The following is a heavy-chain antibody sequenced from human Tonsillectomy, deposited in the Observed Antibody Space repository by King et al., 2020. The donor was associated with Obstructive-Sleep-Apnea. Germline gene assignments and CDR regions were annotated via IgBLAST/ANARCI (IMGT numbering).Heavy chain of an antibody. CDR2: LYSGGAT. D-gene: IGHD5-18*01. CDR3: ARGLGYSYGYSFDY. Sequence: VQLVESGGGLVQPGGSLRLSCAVSGFTVSSTYMSWVRQAPGKGLEWVSTLYSGGATGYADSVKGRFTISRDTSKNTLYLQMNSLRAEDTAVYFCARGLGYSYGYSFDYWGQGTLVTVSS. V-gene: IGHV3-66*01. CDR1: GFTVSSTY. J-gene: IGHJ4*02.